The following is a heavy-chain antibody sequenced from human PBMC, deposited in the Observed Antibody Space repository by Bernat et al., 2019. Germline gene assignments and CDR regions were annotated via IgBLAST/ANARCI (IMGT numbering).Heavy chain of an antibody. D-gene: IGHD3-22*01. V-gene: IGHV2-26*01. J-gene: IGHJ3*02. CDR1: GFSLSNARMG. CDR3: ERHYYYDSSGYYDAFDI. Sequence: QVTLKESGPVLVKPTETLTLTCTVSGFSLSNARMGVSWIRQPPGKALEWLAHIFSNDEKSYSTSLKSRLTISKDTSKSQVVLTMTNIDPVDTATYYCERHYYYDSSGYYDAFDIWGQGTMVNVSS. CDR2: IFSNDEK.